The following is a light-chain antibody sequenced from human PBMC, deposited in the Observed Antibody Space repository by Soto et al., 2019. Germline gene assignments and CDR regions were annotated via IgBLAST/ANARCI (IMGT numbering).Light chain of an antibody. V-gene: IGKV3-15*01. Sequence: EIVMTQSPATLSVSPGERATLSCRASQSVSSNLAWYQQKPGQAPRLLIYGASTRAAGIPAGFSGSGSGTEFTLTISSLQSEDFAVYYCQQYNSWPPCTFGQGTRLEIK. J-gene: IGKJ5*01. CDR1: QSVSSN. CDR3: QQYNSWPPCT. CDR2: GAS.